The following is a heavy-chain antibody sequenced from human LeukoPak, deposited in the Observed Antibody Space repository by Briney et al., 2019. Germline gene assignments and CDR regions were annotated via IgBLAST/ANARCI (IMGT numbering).Heavy chain of an antibody. CDR2: IYYSGST. J-gene: IGHJ4*02. D-gene: IGHD2-2*01. CDR1: GGSISSSSYY. Sequence: SETLSLTCTVSGGSISSSSYYWGWIRQPPGKGLEWIGSIYYSGSTYYNRSLKSRVTISVDTSKNQFSLKLSSVTAADTAVYYCAREFCSSTNCYFDYWGQGTLVTVSS. V-gene: IGHV4-39*02. CDR3: AREFCSSTNCYFDY.